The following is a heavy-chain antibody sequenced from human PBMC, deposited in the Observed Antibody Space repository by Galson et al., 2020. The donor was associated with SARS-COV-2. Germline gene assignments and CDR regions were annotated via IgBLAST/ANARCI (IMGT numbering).Heavy chain of an antibody. CDR1: GFTFGDYA. J-gene: IGHJ4*02. D-gene: IGHD3-3*01. CDR3: TRADFWSGLIPDY. V-gene: IGHV3-49*03. CDR2: IRSKAYGGTT. Sequence: GGSLRLSCTASGFTFGDYAMSWFRQAPGKGLEWVGCIRSKAYGGTTEYAASVKGRFTISRDDSKSIAYLQMNSLKTEDTAVYYCTRADFWSGLIPDYWGQGTLVTVSS.